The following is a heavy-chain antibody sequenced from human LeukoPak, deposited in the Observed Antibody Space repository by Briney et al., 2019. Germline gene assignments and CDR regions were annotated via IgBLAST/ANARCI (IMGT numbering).Heavy chain of an antibody. CDR2: INPTGDST. J-gene: IGHJ4*02. V-gene: IGHV1-46*01. CDR3: ARHPSPQLHHFGY. D-gene: IGHD2-2*01. Sequence: ASVTVSCTASGYTFTNYYIHWVRQAPGQGLEWMGIINPTGDSTSYAQKFQARVTMTRDTSTNTVYMELSSLRSEDTAVYYCARHPSPQLHHFGYWGQGTLVTVSS. CDR1: GYTFTNYY.